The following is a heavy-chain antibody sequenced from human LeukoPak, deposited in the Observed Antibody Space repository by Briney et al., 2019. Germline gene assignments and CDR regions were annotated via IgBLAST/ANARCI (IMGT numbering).Heavy chain of an antibody. CDR1: GFTVSSNY. CDR2: IYSGGST. CDR3: ARVQAMVHGMDV. V-gene: IGHV3-66*01. D-gene: IGHD5-18*01. Sequence: PGGSLRLSCAASGFTVSSNYMSWVRQAPGKGLEWVSVIYSGGSTYYADSMKGRFTISRGNSKNTLYLQMNSLRAEDTAVYYCARVQAMVHGMDVWGQGTTVTVSS. J-gene: IGHJ6*02.